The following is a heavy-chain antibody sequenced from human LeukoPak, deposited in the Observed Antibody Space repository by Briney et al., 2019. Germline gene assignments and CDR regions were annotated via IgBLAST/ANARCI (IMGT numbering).Heavy chain of an antibody. Sequence: PGGSLRLSWAASGFTVSVEAMRWARQPPGKGLEWVSAISGIDGITYYADSVKGRFTISRDNSKSTLFLQLNSLRAEDTAFYYCARSPGDFGAAVLHFWGQGTLVTVSS. D-gene: IGHD6-25*01. J-gene: IGHJ4*02. CDR1: GFTVSVEA. CDR2: ISGIDGIT. CDR3: ARSPGDFGAAVLHF. V-gene: IGHV3-23*01.